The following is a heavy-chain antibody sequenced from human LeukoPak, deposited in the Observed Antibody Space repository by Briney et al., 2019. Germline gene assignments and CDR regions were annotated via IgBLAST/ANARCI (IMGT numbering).Heavy chain of an antibody. V-gene: IGHV3-7*01. D-gene: IGHD3-10*01. J-gene: IGHJ3*02. CDR3: ARDRLSAPAPWFGREDAFDI. CDR2: IKQDGSEK. Sequence: GGSLRLSCAASGFTFSSYWMSWFRQAPGKGLEWVANIKQDGSEKYYVDSVKGRFTISRDNAKNSLYLQMNSLRAEDTAVYYCARDRLSAPAPWFGREDAFDIWGQGTMVTVSS. CDR1: GFTFSSYW.